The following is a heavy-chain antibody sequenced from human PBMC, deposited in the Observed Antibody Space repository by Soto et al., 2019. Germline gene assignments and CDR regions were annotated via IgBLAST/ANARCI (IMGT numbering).Heavy chain of an antibody. CDR1: GFISSSYS. D-gene: IGHD4-17*01. J-gene: IGHJ4*02. CDR2: ISSTGTYI. Sequence: GGSLRLSCVGSGFISSSYSMSWVRRAPGKGLEWVSSISSTGTYIYTADSVKGRFTISRNNADNSLYLEMNSLRVEDTAVYYCARDKPGDYGGNTASDLGYWGQGTLVTVSS. CDR3: ARDKPGDYGGNTASDLGY. V-gene: IGHV3-21*01.